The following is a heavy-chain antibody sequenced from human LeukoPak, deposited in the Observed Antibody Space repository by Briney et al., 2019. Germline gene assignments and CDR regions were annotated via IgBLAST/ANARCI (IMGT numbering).Heavy chain of an antibody. J-gene: IGHJ4*02. V-gene: IGHV1-69*01. Sequence: SVKVSCKASGGTFSSYAISWVRQAPGQGLEWMGGIIPIFGTANYAQKFQGRVTITADESTSTAYMELSSLRSEDTAVYYCASPGSIAVAEYYFDSWGQGTLVTVSS. CDR2: IIPIFGTA. CDR1: GGTFSSYA. CDR3: ASPGSIAVAEYYFDS. D-gene: IGHD6-19*01.